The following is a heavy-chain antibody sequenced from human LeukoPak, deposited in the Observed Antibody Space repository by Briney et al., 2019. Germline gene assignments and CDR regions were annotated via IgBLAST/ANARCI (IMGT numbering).Heavy chain of an antibody. J-gene: IGHJ4*02. Sequence: GESLKISCKGSGYSFTSYWIGWVRQMPGKGLEWMGSIYPGDSDTRYSPSFQGQVTISADKFISTAYLQWSSLKASDTAMYYCARQFRGGDGYNYLDYWGQGTLVTVSS. D-gene: IGHD5-24*01. CDR2: IYPGDSDT. CDR1: GYSFTSYW. V-gene: IGHV5-51*01. CDR3: ARQFRGGDGYNYLDY.